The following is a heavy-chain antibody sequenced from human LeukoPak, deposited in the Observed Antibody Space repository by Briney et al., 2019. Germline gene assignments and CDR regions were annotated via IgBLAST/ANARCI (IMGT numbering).Heavy chain of an antibody. CDR1: GGTFSSYA. CDR2: IIPIFGTA. J-gene: IGHJ3*02. Sequence: SVKVSCKASGGTFSSYAISWVLQAPGQGLEWMGRIIPIFGTANYAQKFQGRVTITTDESTSTAYMELSSLRSEDTAVYYCARDRVAATDAFDIWGQGTMVTVPS. D-gene: IGHD2-15*01. CDR3: ARDRVAATDAFDI. V-gene: IGHV1-69*05.